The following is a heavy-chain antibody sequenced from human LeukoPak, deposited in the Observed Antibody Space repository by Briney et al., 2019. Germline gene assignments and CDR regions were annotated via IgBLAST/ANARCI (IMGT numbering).Heavy chain of an antibody. V-gene: IGHV1-69*06. Sequence: SVKVSCKASGGTLSSYAISWVRQAPGQGLEWMGGIIPIYGTANYAQKVQGRVTITADKSTSTASMALSSLRSEDTAVYYCARRFCSNGVCYHDRGAFDIWGQGTMVTVSS. J-gene: IGHJ3*02. D-gene: IGHD2-8*01. CDR1: GGTLSSYA. CDR3: ARRFCSNGVCYHDRGAFDI. CDR2: IIPIYGTA.